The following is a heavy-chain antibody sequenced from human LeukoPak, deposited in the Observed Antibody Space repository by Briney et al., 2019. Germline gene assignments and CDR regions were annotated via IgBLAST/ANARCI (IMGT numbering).Heavy chain of an antibody. CDR3: AKLGGVGATSLADY. CDR1: GFTFSSYG. J-gene: IGHJ4*02. CDR2: ISYDGSDK. Sequence: GGSLRLSCAASGFTFSSYGMHWVRQAPGKGLEWVAVISYDGSDKYYADSVKGRFTISRDNSKNTLYLQMNSLRAEDTAVYYCAKLGGVGATSLADYWGQGTLVTVSS. V-gene: IGHV3-30*18. D-gene: IGHD1-26*01.